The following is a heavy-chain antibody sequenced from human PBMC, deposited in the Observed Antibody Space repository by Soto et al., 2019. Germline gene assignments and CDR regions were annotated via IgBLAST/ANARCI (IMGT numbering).Heavy chain of an antibody. Sequence: QVQLVQSGAEVKKPGSSVKVSCKASGGTFSSDAISWVRQAPGQGLEWMGGIIPIFGTANYAQKFQGRVTITADKSTSTAYMELSSLRSEDTAVYYCALRGLDTAMVSYYYYGMDVWGQGTTVTVSS. CDR2: IIPIFGTA. V-gene: IGHV1-69*06. CDR3: ALRGLDTAMVSYYYYGMDV. CDR1: GGTFSSDA. J-gene: IGHJ6*02. D-gene: IGHD5-18*01.